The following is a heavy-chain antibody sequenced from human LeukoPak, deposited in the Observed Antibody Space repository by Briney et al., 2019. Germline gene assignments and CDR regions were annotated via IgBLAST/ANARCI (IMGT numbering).Heavy chain of an antibody. J-gene: IGHJ3*02. D-gene: IGHD4-23*01. CDR3: ARDKYGGNSNAFDI. Sequence: GGSLRLSCAASGFTFNSYAMTWVRQAPGKGLEWVSSIVSSGGNTKYADYVKGRFTISRDNAKNTLYLQMNSLRAEDTAVYYCARDKYGGNSNAFDIWGQGTLVTVSS. CDR1: GFTFNSYA. CDR2: IVSSGGNT. V-gene: IGHV3-23*01.